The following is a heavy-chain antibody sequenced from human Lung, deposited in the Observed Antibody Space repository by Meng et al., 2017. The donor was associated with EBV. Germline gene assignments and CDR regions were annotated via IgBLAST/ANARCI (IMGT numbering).Heavy chain of an antibody. D-gene: IGHD5-12*01. CDR2: IYYSGST. CDR1: GVSISTYY. V-gene: IGHV4-59*08. CDR3: ARHDGGYGDYFDH. J-gene: IGHJ4*02. Sequence: VQLQDPGPGLGKPSEPLSLPCTVSGVSISTYYLSWIRQPPGKGLEWIGYIYYSGSTNYNPSLKSRVTISVDTSKNQFSLKLNSVTAADTAVYYCARHDGGYGDYFDHWGQGTLVTVSS.